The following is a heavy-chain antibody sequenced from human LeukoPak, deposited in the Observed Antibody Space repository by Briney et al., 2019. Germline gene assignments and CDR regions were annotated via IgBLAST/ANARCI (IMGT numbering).Heavy chain of an antibody. J-gene: IGHJ3*02. D-gene: IGHD3-22*01. CDR3: AGSSYYYDSSGYSFDAFDI. Sequence: SETLSLTCTVSGGSISSGSYYWSWIRQPAGKGLEWIGRIYTSGSTNYNPSLKSRVTISVDTSKNQFSLKLSSVTAADTAVYYCAGSSYYYDSSGYSFDAFDIWGQGTMVTVSS. V-gene: IGHV4-61*02. CDR2: IYTSGST. CDR1: GGSISSGSYY.